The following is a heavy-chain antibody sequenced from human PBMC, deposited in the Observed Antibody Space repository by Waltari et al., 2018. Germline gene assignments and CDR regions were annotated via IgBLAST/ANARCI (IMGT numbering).Heavy chain of an antibody. V-gene: IGHV1-2*06. CDR3: ARDPPWGSYLFDY. CDR1: GYTFTGYY. Sequence: VQLVQSGAEVKKPGASVKVSCKASGYTFTGYYMHWVRQAPGQGLEWMGRINPNSGGTNYAQKFQGRVTMTRDTSISTAYMELSRLRSDDTAVYYCARDPPWGSYLFDYWGQGTLVTVSS. D-gene: IGHD1-26*01. J-gene: IGHJ4*02. CDR2: INPNSGGT.